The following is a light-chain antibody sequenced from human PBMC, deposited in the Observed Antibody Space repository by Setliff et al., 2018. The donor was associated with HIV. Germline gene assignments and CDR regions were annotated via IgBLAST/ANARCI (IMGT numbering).Light chain of an antibody. CDR2: KNN. CDR3: AAWDDSLSVFV. Sequence: LAQPPPTSGTPGQRVTISCSGSSSNIGSNTVNWYKQVPGAAPKLLIYKNNQRPSGVPDRFSGSKSGASASLAIRGLQSDDEADYYCAAWDDSLSVFVFGTGTKV. V-gene: IGLV1-44*01. CDR1: SSNIGSNT. J-gene: IGLJ1*01.